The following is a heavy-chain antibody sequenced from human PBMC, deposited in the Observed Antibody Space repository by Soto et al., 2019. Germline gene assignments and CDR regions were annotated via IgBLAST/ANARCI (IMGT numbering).Heavy chain of an antibody. CDR3: ARYPKSGNQKLHFDY. J-gene: IGHJ4*02. D-gene: IGHD4-4*01. CDR1: GFTFSSYS. V-gene: IGHV3-48*02. Sequence: EVQLVESGGGLVQPGGSLRLSCSASGFTFSSYSMKWVRQAPGKELEWLSYISGSGNTMYYADSVKGRFTIARDNAQKSLYLQLNNLRDDDTAMYYCARYPKSGNQKLHFDYWGQGTLVTGSS. CDR2: ISGSGNTM.